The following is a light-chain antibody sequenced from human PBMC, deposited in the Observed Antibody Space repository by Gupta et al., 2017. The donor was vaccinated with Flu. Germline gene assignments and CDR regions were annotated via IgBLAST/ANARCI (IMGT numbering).Light chain of an antibody. CDR1: QRISNY. CDR2: DAS. Sequence: PSSLSAFVGDRVTITCRASQRISNYLSWYQQKPGKAPKLLIYDASSLKSGVPSRFSGSGSGTDFTLTISRLQPEDFAIYYCQQSYNNPFTFGQGTKVDIK. J-gene: IGKJ3*01. V-gene: IGKV1-39*01. CDR3: QQSYNNPFT.